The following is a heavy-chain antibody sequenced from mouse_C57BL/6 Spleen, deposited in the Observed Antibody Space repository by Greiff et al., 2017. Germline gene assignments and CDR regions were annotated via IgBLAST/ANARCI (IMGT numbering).Heavy chain of an antibody. J-gene: IGHJ4*01. CDR3: ARERDYYVMDY. Sequence: EVKVLESGGGLVKPGGSLKLSCAASGFTFSSYAMSWVRQTPEKRLEWVATISDGGSYTYYPDNVKGRFTISRDNAKNNLYLQMSHLKSEDTAMYYCARERDYYVMDYWGQGTSVTVSS. CDR2: ISDGGSYT. V-gene: IGHV5-4*01. CDR1: GFTFSSYA.